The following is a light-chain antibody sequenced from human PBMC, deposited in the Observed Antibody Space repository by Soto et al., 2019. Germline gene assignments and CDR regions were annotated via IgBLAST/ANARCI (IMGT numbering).Light chain of an antibody. V-gene: IGLV2-8*01. CDR2: EVS. CDR1: SSDVGGYNY. Sequence: QSALTQPPSASGSPGQSVTISCTGTSSDVGGYNYVSWYQQHPGKAPKLMIYEVSKWPSGVPDRFSGSKSGNTASLTVSGLQAEDEADYYCNSYAGSNNWVFGGGTKVTVL. J-gene: IGLJ3*02. CDR3: NSYAGSNNWV.